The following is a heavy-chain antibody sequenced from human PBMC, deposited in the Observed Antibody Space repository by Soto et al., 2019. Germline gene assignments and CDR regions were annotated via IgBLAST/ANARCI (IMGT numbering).Heavy chain of an antibody. J-gene: IGHJ4*02. CDR3: AKGGRQWLVTSDFNY. CDR1: GFTFDDYA. D-gene: IGHD6-19*01. V-gene: IGHV3-9*01. Sequence: GGSLRVSCAASGFTFDDYAMHWVRQAPGKGLEWVSGISWNSSSTIFHADSVKGRFTISRDSSKNTVSLEMTSLRAEDTAVYYCAKGGRQWLVTSDFNYWGQGALVTVSS. CDR2: ISWNSSSTI.